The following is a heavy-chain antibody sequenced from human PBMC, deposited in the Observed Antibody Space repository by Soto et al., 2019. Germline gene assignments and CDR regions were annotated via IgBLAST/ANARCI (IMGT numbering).Heavy chain of an antibody. Sequence: NPSETLSLTCTVSGGSISSSYWSWIRQPPGKGLEWLAYIYDDGSANYNPSLKKRATISLDMSKNQFSLKLTSVTAADTAVYYCARDKYCSGGSCRKNWFDPWGQGTLVTVSS. CDR1: GGSISSSY. V-gene: IGHV4-59*01. J-gene: IGHJ5*02. CDR3: ARDKYCSGGSCRKNWFDP. D-gene: IGHD2-15*01. CDR2: IYDDGSA.